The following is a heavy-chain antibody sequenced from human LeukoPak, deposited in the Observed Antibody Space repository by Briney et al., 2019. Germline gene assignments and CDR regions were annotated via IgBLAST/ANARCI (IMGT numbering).Heavy chain of an antibody. CDR3: ARDRPGYNWNDGPYYFDY. V-gene: IGHV4-34*01. Sequence: PSETLSLTCAVYGGSFSDYSWSWIRQPPGKGLEWIGEINHSGGTNHNPSLMSRVIMSVDTSKNQFSLKLSSVTAADTAVYYCARDRPGYNWNDGPYYFDYWGQGTLVTVSS. CDR1: GGSFSDYS. J-gene: IGHJ4*02. CDR2: INHSGGT. D-gene: IGHD1-1*01.